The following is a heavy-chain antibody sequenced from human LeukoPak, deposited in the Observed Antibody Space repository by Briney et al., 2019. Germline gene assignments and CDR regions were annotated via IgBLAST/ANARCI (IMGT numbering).Heavy chain of an antibody. CDR2: INPNTGDT. CDR1: GYTFTGYY. V-gene: IGHV1-2*02. Sequence: ASVKVSCKASGYTFTGYYMHWVRQAPGQGLEYLGWINPNTGDTHYAQNFQGRVTMTRDTSISTAYMDLSGLTSDDTAVYYCARDNSVRDEAWWLNPWGQGTLVTVSS. CDR3: ARDNSVRDEAWWLNP. D-gene: IGHD5-24*01. J-gene: IGHJ5*02.